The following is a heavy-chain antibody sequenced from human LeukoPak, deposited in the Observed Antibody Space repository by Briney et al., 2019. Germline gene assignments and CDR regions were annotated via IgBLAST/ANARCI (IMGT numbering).Heavy chain of an antibody. V-gene: IGHV4-59*01. CDR3: AGGHFED. CDR1: GVSISSYY. Sequence: PSETLSLTCTVSGVSISSYYWSWIRQPPGKGLEWIGYIYYSGSTNYNPSLKSRVTILVDTSKNQVSLKLSSVTAADTAVYYCAGGHFEDWSQGTPVTVSS. CDR2: IYYSGST. J-gene: IGHJ4*02.